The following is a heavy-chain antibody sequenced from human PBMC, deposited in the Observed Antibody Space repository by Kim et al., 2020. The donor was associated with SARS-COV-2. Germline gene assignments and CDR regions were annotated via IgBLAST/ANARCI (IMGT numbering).Heavy chain of an antibody. CDR2: YGGPT. CDR3: TGGEIFNY. D-gene: IGHD3-16*01. V-gene: IGHV3-49*02. Sequence: YGGPTKYAASVRGRFIISRDDSKSIAYLQMNSLKTDDTALYFCTGGEIFNYWGQGTLVTISS. J-gene: IGHJ4*02.